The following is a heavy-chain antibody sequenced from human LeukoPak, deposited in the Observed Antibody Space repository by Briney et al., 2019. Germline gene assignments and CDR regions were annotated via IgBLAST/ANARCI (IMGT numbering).Heavy chain of an antibody. CDR2: ISGSGVNT. Sequence: GGSLGLSCAASGFTFSSHTMSWVRQAPGKGLEWVSGISGSGVNTYYANSVKGRFTISRDKFMNTLYLQMNSLRAEDTAVYYCARTYPSSSFAFDIWGQGTMVTVSS. CDR3: ARTYPSSSFAFDI. J-gene: IGHJ3*02. D-gene: IGHD6-6*01. CDR1: GFTFSSHT. V-gene: IGHV3-23*01.